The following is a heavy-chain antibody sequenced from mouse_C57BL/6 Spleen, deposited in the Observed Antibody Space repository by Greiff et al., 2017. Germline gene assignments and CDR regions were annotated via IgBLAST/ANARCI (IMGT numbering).Heavy chain of an antibody. D-gene: IGHD1-1*01. Sequence: EVQLQQSGPELVKPGASVKISCKASGYTFTDYYMNWVKQSHGKSLEWIGDINPNTGGTSYNQKFKGKATLTVDKSSSTAYMELRSLTSEDSAVYYCANYYGSSFNWDRAWFAYWGQGTLVTVSA. CDR1: GYTFTDYY. V-gene: IGHV1-26*01. J-gene: IGHJ3*01. CDR3: ANYYGSSFNWDRAWFAY. CDR2: INPNTGGT.